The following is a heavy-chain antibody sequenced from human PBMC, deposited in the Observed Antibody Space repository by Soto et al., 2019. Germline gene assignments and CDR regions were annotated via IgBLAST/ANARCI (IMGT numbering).Heavy chain of an antibody. J-gene: IGHJ4*02. CDR1: GGSISSYY. CDR2: IYYSGST. D-gene: IGHD5-12*01. CDR3: ARNIGVATTRDY. Sequence: SETLSLTCTVSGGSISSYYWSWIRQPPGKGLEWIGYIYYSGSTNYNPSLKSRVTISVDTPKNQFSLKLSSVTAADTAVYYCARNIGVATTRDYWGQGTLVTVS. V-gene: IGHV4-59*08.